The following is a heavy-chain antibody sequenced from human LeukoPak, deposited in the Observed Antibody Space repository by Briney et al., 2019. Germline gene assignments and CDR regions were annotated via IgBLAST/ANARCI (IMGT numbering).Heavy chain of an antibody. Sequence: PSETLSLAYTVSGDFITAYYWSWIRQPPGKGLEWIGYVYYSGSTEYSPSLRSRVTISLEMSKHQFSLNLTSVTAADTAVYYCASNTGTVFDYWGQGALVTVSS. D-gene: IGHD7-27*01. J-gene: IGHJ4*02. CDR3: ASNTGTVFDY. CDR2: VYYSGST. CDR1: GDFITAYY. V-gene: IGHV4-59*01.